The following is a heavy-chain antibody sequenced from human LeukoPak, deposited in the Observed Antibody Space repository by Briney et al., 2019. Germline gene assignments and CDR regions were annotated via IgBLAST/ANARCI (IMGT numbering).Heavy chain of an antibody. V-gene: IGHV4-61*01. CDR3: ARAAARDYYYDSSGYYDY. Sequence: PSETLSLTCTVSGGSISSSSYFWSWIRQPPGKGLEWIGYIYYSGSANFNPSLKSRVTISVDTSKNQFSLKLSSVTAADTAVYYCARAAARDYYYDSSGYYDYWGQGTLVTVSS. D-gene: IGHD3-22*01. CDR2: IYYSGSA. CDR1: GGSISSSSYF. J-gene: IGHJ4*02.